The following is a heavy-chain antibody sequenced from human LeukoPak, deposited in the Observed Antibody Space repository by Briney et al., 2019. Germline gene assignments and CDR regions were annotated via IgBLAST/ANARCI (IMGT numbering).Heavy chain of an antibody. J-gene: IGHJ3*02. CDR3: AIGGVGAIILKDAFDI. V-gene: IGHV1-2*02. D-gene: IGHD1-26*01. Sequence: ASVKVSCKASGYTFTGYYMHWVRQAPGQGLEWMGWINPNSGGTNYAQKFQGRVTMTRDTSISTAYMELSRLRSDDTAVYYCAIGGVGAIILKDAFDIWGQGTMVTVSS. CDR1: GYTFTGYY. CDR2: INPNSGGT.